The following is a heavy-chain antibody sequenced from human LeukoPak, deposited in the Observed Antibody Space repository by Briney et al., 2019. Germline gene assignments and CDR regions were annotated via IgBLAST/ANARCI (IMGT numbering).Heavy chain of an antibody. CDR3: PRHYYGSGSYYPYYFDY. Sequence: KPSETLSLTCTVSGGSISSSSYYWGWIRQPPGKGLEWIGSIYYSGSTYYNPSLKSRVTISVDTSKNQFSLKLSSVTAADTAVYYCPRHYYGSGSYYPYYFDYWGQGTLVTVSS. V-gene: IGHV4-39*01. CDR1: GGSISSSSYY. J-gene: IGHJ4*02. CDR2: IYYSGST. D-gene: IGHD3-10*01.